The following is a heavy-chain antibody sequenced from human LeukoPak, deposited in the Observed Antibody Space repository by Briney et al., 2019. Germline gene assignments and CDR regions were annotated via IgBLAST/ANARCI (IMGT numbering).Heavy chain of an antibody. CDR3: AKDRTGGSYFDDAFDI. V-gene: IGHV3-23*01. D-gene: IGHD1-26*01. Sequence: QPGGSLRLSCAASGFTFSSYAMSWVRQAPGKGLEWVLAISGSGGSTYYADSVKGRFTISRDNSKNTLYLQMNSLRAEDTAVYYCAKDRTGGSYFDDAFDIWGQGTMVTVSS. CDR1: GFTFSSYA. J-gene: IGHJ3*02. CDR2: ISGSGGST.